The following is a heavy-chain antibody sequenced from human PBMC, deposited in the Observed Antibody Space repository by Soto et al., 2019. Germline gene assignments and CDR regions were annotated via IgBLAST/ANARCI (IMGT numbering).Heavy chain of an antibody. CDR2: THHSGRF. J-gene: IGHJ5*02. Sequence: QVQLQDSGPGLANPSWTLSLTCAVSGGSITSNWRRWVRQPPNKGLEWIGETHHSGRFNYNPSLSSRVTKSIDKTKNQMSLNLTSETTPDTAVHYCVRNDWYRLDPWGQGNLVTVSS. D-gene: IGHD3-9*01. V-gene: IGHV4-4*02. CDR3: VRNDWYRLDP. CDR1: GGSITSNW.